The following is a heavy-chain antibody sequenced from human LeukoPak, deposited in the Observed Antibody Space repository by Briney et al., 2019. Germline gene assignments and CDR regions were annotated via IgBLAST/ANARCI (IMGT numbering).Heavy chain of an antibody. V-gene: IGHV3-30*02. CDR3: AKVTAGTGAQYYYYCMDV. CDR1: GFTFSSYG. CDR2: IRYDGSNK. J-gene: IGHJ6*03. Sequence: GGSLRLSCAASGFTFSSYGMHWVRQAPGKGLEWVAFIRYDGSNKYYADSVKGRFTISRDNSKNTLYLQMNSLRAEDTAVYYCAKVTAGTGAQYYYYCMDVWGKGTTVTVSS. D-gene: IGHD6-13*01.